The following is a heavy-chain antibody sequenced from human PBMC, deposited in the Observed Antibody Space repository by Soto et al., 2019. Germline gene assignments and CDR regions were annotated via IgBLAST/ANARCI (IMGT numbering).Heavy chain of an antibody. CDR2: IIPIFGTA. CDR1: GGTFSSYA. V-gene: IGHV1-69*06. D-gene: IGHD6-13*01. Sequence: GASVKVSCKASGGTFSSYAISWVRQAPGQGLEWMGGIIPIFGTANYAQKFQGRVTITADKSTSTAYMELSSLRSEDTAVYYCASFMDWSSSWYRYYYYGMDVWGQGTTVTVSS. J-gene: IGHJ6*02. CDR3: ASFMDWSSSWYRYYYYGMDV.